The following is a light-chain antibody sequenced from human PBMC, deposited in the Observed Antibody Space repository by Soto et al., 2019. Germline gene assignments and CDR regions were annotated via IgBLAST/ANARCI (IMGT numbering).Light chain of an antibody. Sequence: EIVLTQSPATLSLSPGERATLSCRASQSVSSYLAWYQQKPGLAHRLLIYDASNRATGVPARFSGSGSGTYFTLTISSLEPEDFAVYYCQQRSNWPPTFGQGTKVEIK. CDR3: QQRSNWPPT. CDR1: QSVSSY. V-gene: IGKV3-11*01. J-gene: IGKJ1*01. CDR2: DAS.